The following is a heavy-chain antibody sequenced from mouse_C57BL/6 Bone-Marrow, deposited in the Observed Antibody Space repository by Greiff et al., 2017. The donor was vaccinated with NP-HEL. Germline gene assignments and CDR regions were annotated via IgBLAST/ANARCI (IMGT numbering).Heavy chain of an antibody. CDR1: GFTFSSYA. CDR3: AREGDSNYGGGAMDY. D-gene: IGHD2-5*01. J-gene: IGHJ4*01. V-gene: IGHV5-4*01. Sequence: EVMLVESGGGLVKPGGSLKLSCAASGFTFSSYAMSWVRQTPAKRLEWVATISDGGSYTYYPDNVKGRFTISRDNAKNNLYLQMSHLKSEDTAMYYCAREGDSNYGGGAMDYWGQGTSVTVSS. CDR2: ISDGGSYT.